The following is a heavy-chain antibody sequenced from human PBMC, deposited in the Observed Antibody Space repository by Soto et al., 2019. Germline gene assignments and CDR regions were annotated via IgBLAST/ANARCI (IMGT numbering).Heavy chain of an antibody. Sequence: QVQLQQWGAGLLKPSETLSLTCAVYGGSFSGYYWSWIRQPPGKGLEWIGEINHSGSTNYNPSLKSQVTISVDTSKNQFSLKLSSVTAADTAVYYCARGWYSGSSPSMDYWGQGTLVTVSS. V-gene: IGHV4-34*01. CDR3: ARGWYSGSSPSMDY. D-gene: IGHD1-26*01. CDR1: GGSFSGYY. CDR2: INHSGST. J-gene: IGHJ4*02.